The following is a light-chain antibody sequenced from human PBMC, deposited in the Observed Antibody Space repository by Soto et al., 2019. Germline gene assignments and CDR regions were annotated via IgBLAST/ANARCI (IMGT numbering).Light chain of an antibody. V-gene: IGLV2-23*01. J-gene: IGLJ1*01. CDR1: SSDVGTYNL. CDR3: CSYVGATTYV. CDR2: EAT. Sequence: QSALTQPASVSGSPGQSITISCTGTSSDVGTYNLVSWYQQHPGNAPRLMIYEATKRPSGVSNRFSGSKSGNTASLTISGIQAEDEAEYYCCSYVGATTYVFGSGTKVTVL.